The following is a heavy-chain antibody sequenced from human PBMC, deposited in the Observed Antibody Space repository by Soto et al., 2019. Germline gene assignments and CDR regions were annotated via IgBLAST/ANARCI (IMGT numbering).Heavy chain of an antibody. CDR3: VGGQYYFDY. Sequence: QVQLVESGGGVVQPGRSLRLSCAASGFPFSSYGMHWVREAPGKGLEWVAVISYAGSNKYYADSVKGRFTISRDNSASTLYLQMNSLRPEDTALYYCVGGQYYFDYRGQGTLVTVSP. V-gene: IGHV3-30*03. D-gene: IGHD3-10*01. J-gene: IGHJ4*02. CDR2: ISYAGSNK. CDR1: GFPFSSYG.